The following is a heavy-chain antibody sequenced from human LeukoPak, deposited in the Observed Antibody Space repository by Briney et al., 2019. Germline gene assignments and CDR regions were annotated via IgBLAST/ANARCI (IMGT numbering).Heavy chain of an antibody. CDR3: AGGRSSVLGY. CDR2: ISYSGST. Sequence: SETLSLTCAVSGVSTSGTSYYWGWIRQPPGKGLGWIGSISYSGSTYYNPSRKSRVTISVDTSKNQFSLKLSSVTAADTAVYYCAGGRSSVLGYWGQGTLVTVSS. V-gene: IGHV4-39*01. J-gene: IGHJ4*02. D-gene: IGHD6-19*01. CDR1: GVSTSGTSYY.